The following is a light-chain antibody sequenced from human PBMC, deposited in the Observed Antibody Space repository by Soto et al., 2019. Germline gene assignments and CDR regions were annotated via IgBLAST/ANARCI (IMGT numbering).Light chain of an antibody. CDR3: QSYDSSNPVV. CDR1: SGSIASNY. J-gene: IGLJ2*01. CDR2: EDN. Sequence: FMLTQPHSVSESPGKTVTISCTRSSGSIASNYVQWYQQRPGSAPTTVIYEDNHRPSGVPDRFSGSIDSSSNSASLTISGLKTEDEADYYCQSYDSSNPVVFGGGTKLTVL. V-gene: IGLV6-57*04.